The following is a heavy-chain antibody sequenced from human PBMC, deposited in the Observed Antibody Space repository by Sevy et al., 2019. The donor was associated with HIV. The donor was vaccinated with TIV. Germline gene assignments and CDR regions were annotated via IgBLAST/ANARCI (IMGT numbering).Heavy chain of an antibody. CDR2: IKSGSNTI. Sequence: GGSLRLSCTASGFMFGDYSMNWVRQAPGKGLEWISYIKSGSNTIWYADSVKGRFTISRDNAKQSLYLQMNSLRDEDTAVYYCARDIRWGFDYWGQGTLVTVSS. D-gene: IGHD3-16*01. CDR1: GFMFGDYS. CDR3: ARDIRWGFDY. J-gene: IGHJ4*02. V-gene: IGHV3-48*02.